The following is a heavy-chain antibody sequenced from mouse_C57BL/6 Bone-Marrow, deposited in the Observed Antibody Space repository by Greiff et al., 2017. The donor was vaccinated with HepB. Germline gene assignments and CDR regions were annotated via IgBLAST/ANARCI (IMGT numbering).Heavy chain of an antibody. CDR2: IDPENGDT. Sequence: EVQLQQSGAELVRPGASVKLSCTASGFNIKDDYMHWVKQRPEQGLEWIGWIDPENGDTEYASKFQGKATITADTSSNTAYLQLSSLTSEDTAVYYCTIEGLGYWGQGTTLTVSS. V-gene: IGHV14-4*01. J-gene: IGHJ2*01. CDR1: GFNIKDDY. CDR3: TIEGLGY.